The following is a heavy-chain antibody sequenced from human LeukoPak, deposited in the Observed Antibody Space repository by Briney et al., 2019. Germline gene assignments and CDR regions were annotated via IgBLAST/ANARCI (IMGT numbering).Heavy chain of an antibody. J-gene: IGHJ4*02. CDR1: GWSFSGYY. Sequence: PSETLSLTCAVYGWSFSGYYWSWIRQPPGKGLEWIGEINHSASTNYKPSLKSRVTISVDTSKNQFSMKLSPVTAADTAVYYCARGYRRIPIFGVVRGIDYWGQGTLVTVSS. CDR3: ARGYRRIPIFGVVRGIDY. V-gene: IGHV4-34*01. CDR2: INHSAST. D-gene: IGHD3-3*01.